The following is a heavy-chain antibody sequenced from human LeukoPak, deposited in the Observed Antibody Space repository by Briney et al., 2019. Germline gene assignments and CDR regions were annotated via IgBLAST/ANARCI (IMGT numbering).Heavy chain of an antibody. D-gene: IGHD5-18*01. CDR2: NNFAGRG. J-gene: IGHJ4*02. CDR3: ARDRQHSYGSDLDH. Sequence: PSETLSLTCSVSGGSIHTYNWMWIRQPAGKGLEFIGRNNFAGRGYYNPSLKSRVTISVDSPRNQFSLELTSVTAADTAVYYCARDRQHSYGSDLDHCGQGILVTVSS. V-gene: IGHV4-4*07. CDR1: GGSIHTYN.